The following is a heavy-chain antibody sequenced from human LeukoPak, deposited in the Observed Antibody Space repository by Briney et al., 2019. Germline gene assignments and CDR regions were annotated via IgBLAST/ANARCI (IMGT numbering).Heavy chain of an antibody. CDR2: ISSSSSTV. Sequence: PGGSLRLSCAASGFTFSSYSMNWVRQAPGKGLEWVSYISSSSSTVYYADSVKGRFTISRDNAKNSLYLLMNSLRDEDTAVYYCARDPLDSSGYYSTDAFDIWGQGTMVTVSS. J-gene: IGHJ3*02. CDR1: GFTFSSYS. V-gene: IGHV3-48*02. D-gene: IGHD3-22*01. CDR3: ARDPLDSSGYYSTDAFDI.